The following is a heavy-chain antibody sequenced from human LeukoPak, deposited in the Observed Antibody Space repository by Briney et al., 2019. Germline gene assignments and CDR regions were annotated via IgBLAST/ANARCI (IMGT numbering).Heavy chain of an antibody. D-gene: IGHD6-6*01. CDR2: IPGSGGAT. V-gene: IGHV3-23*01. CDR3: AREPTYSSSLDY. Sequence: GGSLRLSCEASGFTFSSYAIRWVRQAPGTGLEWVSSIPGSGGATYYADSVRDRFTISRDNSRNTLYLQMNSLRPEDTAVYYCAREPTYSSSLDYWGQGTLVTVSS. CDR1: GFTFSSYA. J-gene: IGHJ4*02.